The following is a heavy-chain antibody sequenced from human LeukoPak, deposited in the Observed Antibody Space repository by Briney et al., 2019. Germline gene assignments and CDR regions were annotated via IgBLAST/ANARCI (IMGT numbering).Heavy chain of an antibody. CDR3: ARALGGNWFDP. J-gene: IGHJ5*02. CDR2: INVNGRDT. Sequence: PGGSLRLSCEASGXTFSDYWMHWVRQAPGKGLVWVSRINVNGRDTTYADSVKGRFTISRDNAKNTVYLQMHSLGAEDTALYYCARALGGNWFDPWGQGTLVTVSS. V-gene: IGHV3-74*03. CDR1: GXTFSDYW.